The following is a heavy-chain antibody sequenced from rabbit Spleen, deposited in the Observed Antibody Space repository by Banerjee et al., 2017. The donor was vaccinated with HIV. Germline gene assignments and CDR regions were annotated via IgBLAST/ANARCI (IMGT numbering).Heavy chain of an antibody. Sequence: QEQLVESGGGLVKPGASLTLTCTASGFSFSSSYDMSWVRQAPGKGLELNACIYGGGNVDTYYASWAKGRFTISKTSSTTVTLQMTSLTAADTATYFCARDSGSSFSSYGMDLWGQGTLVTVS. V-gene: IGHV1S45*01. D-gene: IGHD8-1*01. CDR1: GFSFSSSYD. J-gene: IGHJ6*01. CDR3: ARDSGSSFSSYGMDL. CDR2: IYGGGNVDT.